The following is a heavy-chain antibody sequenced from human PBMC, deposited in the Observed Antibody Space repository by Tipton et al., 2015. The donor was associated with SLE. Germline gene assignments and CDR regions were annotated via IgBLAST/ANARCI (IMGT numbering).Heavy chain of an antibody. Sequence: TLSLTCTVSGDSLSGYYWNWIRQPPGKGLEWIGKVNHGGSAYYSPSLQSRVTISVDTHKLQVSLNLRSVTAADTAVYYCARGPFKLPFFYLYMDVWGKGTTVTVSS. CDR3: ARGPFKLPFFYLYMDV. J-gene: IGHJ6*03. V-gene: IGHV4-34*01. D-gene: IGHD2/OR15-2a*01. CDR1: GDSLSGYY. CDR2: VNHGGSA.